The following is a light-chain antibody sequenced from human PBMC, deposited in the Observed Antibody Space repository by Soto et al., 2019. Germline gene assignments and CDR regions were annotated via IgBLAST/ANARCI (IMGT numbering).Light chain of an antibody. CDR3: QRYNSNSRT. V-gene: IGKV1-5*01. CDR2: DAS. CDR1: QAIYSW. Sequence: DIQLTQSPSTLSASVGDRVTITCRASQAIYSWVAWYQQKPGKAPKFLNYDASILQSGVPSRFSGSGSGTEFTLTISSLQPDDFATYYCQRYNSNSRTFGQGTTVDFK. J-gene: IGKJ1*01.